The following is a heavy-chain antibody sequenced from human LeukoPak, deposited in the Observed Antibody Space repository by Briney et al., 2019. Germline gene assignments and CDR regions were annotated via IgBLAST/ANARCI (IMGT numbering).Heavy chain of an antibody. CDR3: ARGGYSSSWSGYFDY. J-gene: IGHJ4*02. D-gene: IGHD6-13*01. Sequence: SETLSLTCAVSGGSISSGGYSWSWIRQPPGKGLEWIGYIYHSGSTYYNPSLKGRVTISVDRSKNQFSLKLSSVTAADTAVYYCARGGYSSSWSGYFDYWGQGTLVTVSS. CDR1: GGSISSGGYS. V-gene: IGHV4-30-2*01. CDR2: IYHSGST.